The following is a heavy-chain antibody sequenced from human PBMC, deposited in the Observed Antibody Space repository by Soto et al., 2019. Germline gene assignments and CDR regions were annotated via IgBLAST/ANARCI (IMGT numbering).Heavy chain of an antibody. V-gene: IGHV1-69*01. CDR1: GGTFSSYA. Sequence: QVQLVQSGAEVRKPGSSVKVSCKASGGTFSSYAISWVRQAPRQGLEWMGGIIPMFGTVKYAQKLQDRVTITADESTSTAYMELSSLRSEDTAMYYCASVGFPWGQGTLVTVSS. CDR2: IIPMFGTV. D-gene: IGHD1-26*01. J-gene: IGHJ5*02. CDR3: ASVGFP.